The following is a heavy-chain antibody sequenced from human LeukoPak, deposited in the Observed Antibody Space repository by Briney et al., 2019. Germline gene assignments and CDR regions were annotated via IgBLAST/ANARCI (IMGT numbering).Heavy chain of an antibody. D-gene: IGHD6-13*01. CDR1: GFTFSSYA. CDR2: ISYDGSNK. Sequence: QPGGSLRLSCAASGFTFSSYAMHWVRQAPGKGLEWVAVISYDGSNKYYADSVKGRFTISRDNSKNTLYLQMNSLRAEDTAVYYCARDIAAATYYYYYYMDVWGKGTTVTVSS. CDR3: ARDIAAATYYYYYYMDV. J-gene: IGHJ6*03. V-gene: IGHV3-30*04.